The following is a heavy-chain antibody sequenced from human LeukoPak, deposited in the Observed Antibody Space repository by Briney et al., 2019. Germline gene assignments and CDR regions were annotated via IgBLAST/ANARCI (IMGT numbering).Heavy chain of an antibody. CDR3: ARPSDYGGNSYDFDY. Sequence: PSETLSLTCTVSGGSISSGDYYWSWIRQPPGKGLEWIGYIYYSGSTYYNPSLKSRVTISVDTSKNQFSLKLSSVTAADTAVYYCARPSDYGGNSYDFDYWGQGTLVTVSS. CDR1: GGSISSGDYY. J-gene: IGHJ4*02. V-gene: IGHV4-30-4*01. CDR2: IYYSGST. D-gene: IGHD4-23*01.